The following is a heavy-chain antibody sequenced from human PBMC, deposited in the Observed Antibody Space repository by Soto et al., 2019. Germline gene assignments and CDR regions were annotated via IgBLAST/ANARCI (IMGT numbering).Heavy chain of an antibody. CDR3: AGDRIAVRDAFDI. CDR1: GFTVSSNY. D-gene: IGHD6-6*01. Sequence: PGGSLRLSCAASGFTVSSNYMSWVRQAPGKGLEWVSVIYSGGSTYYADSVKGRFTISRDNSKNTLYLQMNSLRAEDTAVYYCAGDRIAVRDAFDIWGQGTMVTVSS. J-gene: IGHJ3*02. CDR2: IYSGGST. V-gene: IGHV3-66*01.